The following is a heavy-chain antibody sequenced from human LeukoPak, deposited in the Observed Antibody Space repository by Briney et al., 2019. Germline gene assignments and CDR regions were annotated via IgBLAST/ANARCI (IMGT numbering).Heavy chain of an antibody. CDR1: GGSISSGSYY. Sequence: SGTLSLTCTVSGGSISSGSYYWSWIRQPAGKGLEWIGRIYTSGSTNYNPSLKSRVTISVDTSKNQFSLKLSSVTAADTAVYYCARVPYSSSLSYYYYMDVWGKGTTVTVSS. CDR2: IYTSGST. D-gene: IGHD6-6*01. J-gene: IGHJ6*03. V-gene: IGHV4-61*02. CDR3: ARVPYSSSLSYYYYMDV.